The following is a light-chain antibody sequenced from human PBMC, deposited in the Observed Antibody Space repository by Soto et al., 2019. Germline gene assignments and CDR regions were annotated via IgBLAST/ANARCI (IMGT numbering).Light chain of an antibody. J-gene: IGKJ1*01. Sequence: DIQMTQSPSTLSASVGDRVTITCRASQSFSGTLAWYQQKPGRAPRLLIYEASSLERGVPSRFIGSGSGTEFTLTISSLQPDDFATYYCQQYDTYSRTFGQGTKVEI. CDR1: QSFSGT. V-gene: IGKV1-5*01. CDR3: QQYDTYSRT. CDR2: EAS.